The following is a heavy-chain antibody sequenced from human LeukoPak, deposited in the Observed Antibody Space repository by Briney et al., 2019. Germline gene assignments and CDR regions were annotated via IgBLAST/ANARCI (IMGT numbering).Heavy chain of an antibody. CDR1: GFTFSSYA. J-gene: IGHJ4*02. CDR2: ISGSGGST. Sequence: GGSLRLSCAASGFTFSSYAMSWVRQAPGKRLEWVSAISGSGGSTYYADSVKGRFTISRDNSKNTLYLQMNSLRAEDTAVYYCAKVTNIAAKVPNYFDYWGQGTLVTVSS. D-gene: IGHD6-13*01. V-gene: IGHV3-23*01. CDR3: AKVTNIAAKVPNYFDY.